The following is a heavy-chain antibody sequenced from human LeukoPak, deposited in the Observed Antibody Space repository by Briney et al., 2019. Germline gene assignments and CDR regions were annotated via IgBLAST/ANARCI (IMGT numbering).Heavy chain of an antibody. CDR2: ITGDGDST. CDR3: ARERMVRYVVPAVMGVGINFHYYGLDV. Sequence: GGSLRLSCAASTFTFSDYVMTWVRQAPGKGLEWVSSITGDGDSTYYADSVWGRFTISRDNSRNTLYLQMNSLRAEDTAVYYCARERMVRYVVPAVMGVGINFHYYGLDVWGQGTTVTVSS. V-gene: IGHV3-23*01. D-gene: IGHD2-2*01. CDR1: TFTFSDYV. J-gene: IGHJ6*02.